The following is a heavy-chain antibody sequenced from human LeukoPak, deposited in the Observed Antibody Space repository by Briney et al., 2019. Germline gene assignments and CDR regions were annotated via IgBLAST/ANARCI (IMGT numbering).Heavy chain of an antibody. V-gene: IGHV4-39*07. J-gene: IGHJ4*02. D-gene: IGHD3-3*01. CDR1: GGSISNYY. CDR3: ARVRVYDFWSGSYYFDY. Sequence: SETLSLTCTVSGGSISNYYWGWIRQPPGKGLEWIGSIYYSGSTYYNPSLKSRVTISVDTSKNQFSLKLSSVTAADTAVYYCARVRVYDFWSGSYYFDYWGQGTLVTVSS. CDR2: IYYSGST.